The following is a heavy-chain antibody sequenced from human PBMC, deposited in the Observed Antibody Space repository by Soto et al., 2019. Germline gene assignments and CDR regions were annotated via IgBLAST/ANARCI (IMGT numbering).Heavy chain of an antibody. CDR1: GFAFSTTA. J-gene: IGHJ4*02. D-gene: IGHD3-16*01. CDR2: IWYDGNRI. CDR3: ARDLSKGGCFDF. V-gene: IGHV3-33*01. Sequence: QVQLMESGGGVVQPERSLRLSCEASGFAFSTTAMHWVRQPPGKGLEWVAFIWYDGNRIQYGDSVRGRFTISRDNSKSTLYLQMDNLRAEDTAVYYCARDLSKGGCFDFWGQGTAVTVSS.